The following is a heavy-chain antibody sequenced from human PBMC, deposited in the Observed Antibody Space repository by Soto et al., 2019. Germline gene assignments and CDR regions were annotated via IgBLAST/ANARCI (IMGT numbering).Heavy chain of an antibody. Sequence: ASVKVSCKASGFSFSDYFMHWVRQAPGQGLEWMGIINPSGDSRNYAQKLQGRVTITRDTSTSTVYMDLSSLRYEDTAVYYCASHSSQHGGTRASSSCYHRWGQGTTVTFAS. D-gene: IGHD6-19*01. J-gene: IGHJ5*02. V-gene: IGHV1-46*01. CDR3: ASHSSQHGGTRASSSCYHR. CDR1: GFSFSDYF. CDR2: INPSGDSR.